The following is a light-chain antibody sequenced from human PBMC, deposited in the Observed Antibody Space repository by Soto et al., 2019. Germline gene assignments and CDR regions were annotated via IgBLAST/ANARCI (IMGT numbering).Light chain of an antibody. CDR2: EVN. CDR1: SSDVGGYSY. V-gene: IGLV2-8*01. Sequence: SVLTQPPSASGSPGQSVAISCTGTSSDVGGYSYVSWYQQHPGKAPKLMIYEVNKRPSGVPDRFSGSKSGNTASLTVSGLQAEDEPDYYCSSYAGSSNVFGTGTKVTVL. J-gene: IGLJ1*01. CDR3: SSYAGSSNV.